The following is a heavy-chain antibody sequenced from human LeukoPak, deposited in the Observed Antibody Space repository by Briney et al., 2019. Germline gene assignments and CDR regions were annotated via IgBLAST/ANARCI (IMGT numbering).Heavy chain of an antibody. CDR2: IYSGGPT. J-gene: IGHJ4*02. CDR3: ARVYGDYEGWLDY. CDR1: GFTVSSNY. D-gene: IGHD5-12*01. Sequence: GGSLRLSCAASGFTVSSNYMSWVRQAPGKGLEWVSVIYSGGPTYYADSVKGRFTISRDNSEDTLYLQMNSLRVEDTAVYYCARVYGDYEGWLDYWGQGTLDTVSS. V-gene: IGHV3-53*01.